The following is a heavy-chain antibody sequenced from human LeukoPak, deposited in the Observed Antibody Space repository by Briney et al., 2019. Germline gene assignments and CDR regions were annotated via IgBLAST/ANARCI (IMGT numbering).Heavy chain of an antibody. CDR2: IIPIFGTA. V-gene: IGHV1-69*13. CDR3: ARDSARMATSFFDAFDI. J-gene: IGHJ3*02. D-gene: IGHD5-24*01. CDR1: GGTFSSYA. Sequence: SVKVSCKASGGTFSSYAISWVRQAPGQGLEWMGGIIPIFGTANYAQKFQGRVTITADESTSTAYMELSSLRSEDTAVYYCARDSARMATSFFDAFDIWGQGTMVTVSS.